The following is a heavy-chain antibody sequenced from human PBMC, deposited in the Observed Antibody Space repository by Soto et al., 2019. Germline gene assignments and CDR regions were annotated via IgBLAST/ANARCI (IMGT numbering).Heavy chain of an antibody. CDR1: CGSISSSSYY. Sequence: SETLSLTCTVSCGSISSSSYYWCWVRQHPGKGLEWIGSIYYSGSTYYNPSLKSRVTISVDTSKNQLSLKLSSVTAADTAVYYWARRNYRDGYKVFDYWGQGTLVTVSS. J-gene: IGHJ4*02. CDR2: IYYSGST. V-gene: IGHV4-39*01. CDR3: ARRNYRDGYKVFDY. D-gene: IGHD4-4*01.